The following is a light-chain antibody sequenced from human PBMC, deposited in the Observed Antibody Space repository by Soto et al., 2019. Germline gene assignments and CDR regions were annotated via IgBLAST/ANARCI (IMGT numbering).Light chain of an antibody. Sequence: VLTQSPVTLSLSPGASATLSCRASQRVSSNYIAWYQQRPGQAPRLLIYGASSRATGIPDRFSGSGSGTDFTLTISRLEPEDSAVYFCQHYSSQTFGQGTKVDIK. CDR1: QRVSSNY. J-gene: IGKJ1*01. CDR2: GAS. CDR3: QHYSSQT. V-gene: IGKV3-20*01.